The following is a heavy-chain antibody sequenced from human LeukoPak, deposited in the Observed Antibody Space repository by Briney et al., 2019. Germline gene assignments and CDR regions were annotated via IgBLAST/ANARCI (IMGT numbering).Heavy chain of an antibody. D-gene: IGHD2-8*01. CDR2: INPNSGGT. V-gene: IGHV1-2*02. Sequence: ASVKVSCKASGYTFTRYYMHWVRQAPGQGLEWMGWINPNSGGTNYAQKFQGRVTMTRDTSISTAYMELSRLRSDDTAVYYCARESTNGVLFDYWGQGTLVTVSS. CDR3: ARESTNGVLFDY. J-gene: IGHJ4*02. CDR1: GYTFTRYY.